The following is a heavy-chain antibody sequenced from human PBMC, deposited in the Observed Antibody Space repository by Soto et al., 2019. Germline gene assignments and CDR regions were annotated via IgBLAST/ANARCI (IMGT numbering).Heavy chain of an antibody. V-gene: IGHV4-34*01. CDR1: GGSFSGYY. D-gene: IGHD3-10*01. CDR2: INHSGST. CDR3: ARQRGVLLWFGEPSPHGYFDY. J-gene: IGHJ4*02. Sequence: SETLSLTCAVYGGSFSGYYWSWIRQPPGKGLEWIGEINHSGSTNYNPSLKSRVTISVDTSKNQFSLKLSSVTAADTAVYYCARQRGVLLWFGEPSPHGYFDYWGQGTLVTVSS.